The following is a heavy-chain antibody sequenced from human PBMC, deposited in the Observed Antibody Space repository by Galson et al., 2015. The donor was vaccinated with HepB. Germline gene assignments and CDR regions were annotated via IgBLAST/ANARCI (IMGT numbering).Heavy chain of an antibody. CDR2: MYADERNK. D-gene: IGHD4-23*01. V-gene: IGHV3-33*01. CDR1: GSTFSDYA. J-gene: IGHJ4*02. Sequence: SLRLSCAASGSTFSDYAMHWVRQAPGKGLEWAALMYADERNKWYVESVKGRFTISRDTSKNTLYLQMNSLRADDTAVYYCARGVYGGNFDFDYWGQGTLVTVSS. CDR3: ARGVYGGNFDFDY.